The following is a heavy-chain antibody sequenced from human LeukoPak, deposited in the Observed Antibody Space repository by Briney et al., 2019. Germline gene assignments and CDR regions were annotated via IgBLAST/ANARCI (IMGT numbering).Heavy chain of an antibody. CDR2: IKQDGSEK. CDR1: GFTFSSYW. J-gene: IGHJ4*02. CDR3: ARGALTMVRGVTRFDY. Sequence: GGSLRLSCAASGFTFSSYWMSWVRQAPGKGLEWVANIKQDGSEKYYVDSVKGRFTISRDNAKNSLYLQMNSLRAEDTAVYYCARGALTMVRGVTRFDYWGQGTLVTVSS. V-gene: IGHV3-7*01. D-gene: IGHD3-10*01.